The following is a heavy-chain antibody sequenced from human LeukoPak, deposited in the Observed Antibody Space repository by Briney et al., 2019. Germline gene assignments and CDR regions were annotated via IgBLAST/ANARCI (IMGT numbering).Heavy chain of an antibody. CDR1: GGYISSYY. Sequence: PSETLSLTCTVSGGYISSYYWSWIRQPPGKGLEWLGYIFYSGSTSYNPSLNGRVTISIDTSKNQFSLKLTSVTAAGTAVYYCVRGIEQLAILNYWGQGTLVTVSS. J-gene: IGHJ4*02. CDR2: IFYSGST. CDR3: VRGIEQLAILNY. V-gene: IGHV4-59*01. D-gene: IGHD6-13*01.